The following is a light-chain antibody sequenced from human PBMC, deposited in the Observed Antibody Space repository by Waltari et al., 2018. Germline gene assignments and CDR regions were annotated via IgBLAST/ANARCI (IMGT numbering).Light chain of an antibody. V-gene: IGKV3-20*01. CDR1: QSVSGRY. CDR2: RAS. J-gene: IGKJ2*01. Sequence: EIVLTQSPGTLSLSPGERATLSCRASQSVSGRYLAWYHQRPGQSPRLLIHRASSRATGIPDRFRGSGSGTDFTLTISRLEPEDFAVYYCQQYGDSPPYTFGQGTKLEIK. CDR3: QQYGDSPPYT.